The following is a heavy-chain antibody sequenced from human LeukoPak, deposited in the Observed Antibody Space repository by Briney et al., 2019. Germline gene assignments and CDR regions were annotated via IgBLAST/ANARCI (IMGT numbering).Heavy chain of an antibody. CDR3: ARGARYCSSTSCHQELSPWNGMDV. D-gene: IGHD2-2*01. CDR2: TRNKANSYTT. CDR1: GFTFSDHY. J-gene: IGHJ6*02. Sequence: GGSLRLSCAASGFTFSDHYMDWVRQAPGKGLEWVGRTRNKANSYTTEYAASVKGRFTISRDDSKNSLYLQMNSLKTEDTAVYYCARGARYCSSTSCHQELSPWNGMDVWGQGTTVTVSS. V-gene: IGHV3-72*01.